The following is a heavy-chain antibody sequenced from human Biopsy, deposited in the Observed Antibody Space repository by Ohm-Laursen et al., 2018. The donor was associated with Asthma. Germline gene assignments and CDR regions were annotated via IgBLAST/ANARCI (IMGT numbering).Heavy chain of an antibody. CDR2: ISVYNGNT. CDR3: ARAVDYSHYYGIDV. CDR1: GYTFNSAG. J-gene: IGHJ6*02. Sequence: AASVKVSCKTSGYTFNSAGITWVRQAPGQGLEWMGWISVYNGNTKVAQKLQDRVTMITDTSTSTAYMESRSLRSDDTAVYFCARAVDYSHYYGIDVWGQGTTATVS. V-gene: IGHV1-18*01. D-gene: IGHD3-10*01.